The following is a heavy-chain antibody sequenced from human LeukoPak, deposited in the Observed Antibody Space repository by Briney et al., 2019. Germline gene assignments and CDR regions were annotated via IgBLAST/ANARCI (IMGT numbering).Heavy chain of an antibody. CDR2: ISVSGDRA. D-gene: IGHD3-9*01. Sequence: GGSLRLSCAASEFTFSRYVMNWVRQAPGKGLEWVSAISVSGDRAYYADSVKGRFTISRDNAKNTLYLQMNSLRVEDTAIYFCAKPLHDHDIYDSWGQGTLVTVSS. V-gene: IGHV3-23*01. J-gene: IGHJ4*02. CDR1: EFTFSRYV. CDR3: AKPLHDHDIYDS.